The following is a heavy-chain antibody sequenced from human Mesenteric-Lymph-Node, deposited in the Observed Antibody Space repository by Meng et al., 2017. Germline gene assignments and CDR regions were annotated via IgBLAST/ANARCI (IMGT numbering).Heavy chain of an antibody. Sequence: QVQLVQSGGEVKKPGASVKVSCKASGYTFTSYGISWVRQAPGQGLEWMGWMNVNSGNTRYAQKFQGRVTMTRDISKSTAYMDLTNLRSDDTAVYYCASAMVRGVMVYYFDYWGQGTLVTLSS. D-gene: IGHD3-10*01. J-gene: IGHJ4*02. V-gene: IGHV1-8*02. CDR1: GYTFTSYG. CDR3: ASAMVRGVMVYYFDY. CDR2: MNVNSGNT.